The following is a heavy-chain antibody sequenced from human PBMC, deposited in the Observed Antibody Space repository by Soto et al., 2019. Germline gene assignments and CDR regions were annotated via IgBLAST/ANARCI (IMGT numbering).Heavy chain of an antibody. V-gene: IGHV4-30-2*01. CDR2: IYHSGST. Sequence: SETLSLTCAVSGGSISSGGYSWSWIRQPPGKGLEWIGYIYHSGSTYYNPSLKSRVTISVDRSKNQFSLKLSSVTAADTAVYYCARTKRGYSGYDYVGWFDPWGQGTLVTVSS. J-gene: IGHJ5*02. CDR3: ARTKRGYSGYDYVGWFDP. CDR1: GGSISSGGYS. D-gene: IGHD5-12*01.